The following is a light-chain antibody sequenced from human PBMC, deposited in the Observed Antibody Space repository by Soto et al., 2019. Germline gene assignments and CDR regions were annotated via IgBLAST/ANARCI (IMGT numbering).Light chain of an antibody. V-gene: IGKV3-11*01. Sequence: EIVLTQSPATLSLSPGERATLSCRASQSVSSYLAWYQQKPGQAPRLLIYDASNRATGIPARFSGSGSGTDFTLTISSLEPEDFAVYYCQQRSNWPGTVGPGTTVDSK. CDR3: QQRSNWPGT. CDR1: QSVSSY. J-gene: IGKJ3*01. CDR2: DAS.